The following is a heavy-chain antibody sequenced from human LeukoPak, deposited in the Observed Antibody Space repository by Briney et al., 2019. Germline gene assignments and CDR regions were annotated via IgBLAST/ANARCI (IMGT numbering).Heavy chain of an antibody. D-gene: IGHD6-6*01. V-gene: IGHV4-4*07. CDR1: GGSISSYY. Sequence: SETLSLTCTVSGGSISSYYWSWIRQPAGKGLEWIGRIYTSGSTNYNPSLKSRVTMSVDTSKNQFSLKLSSVTAADTAVYYCARVRYSSSSYYFDYWGQGTLVTVSS. CDR2: IYTSGST. J-gene: IGHJ4*02. CDR3: ARVRYSSSSYYFDY.